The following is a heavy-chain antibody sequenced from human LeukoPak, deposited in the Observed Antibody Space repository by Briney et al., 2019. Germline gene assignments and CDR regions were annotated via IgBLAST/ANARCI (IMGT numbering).Heavy chain of an antibody. D-gene: IGHD3-22*01. CDR2: INQDGSGA. J-gene: IGHJ4*02. CDR3: AKDMSHYYYDSSGYYLAAPSLDY. CDR1: GFTFSSYW. Sequence: GGSLRLSCKASGFTFSSYWMNWVRQAPGKGLEWVANINQDGSGAYYVDSVKGRFTISRDNSKNTLYLQMNSLRAEDTAVYYCAKDMSHYYYDSSGYYLAAPSLDYWGQGTLVTVSS. V-gene: IGHV3-7*03.